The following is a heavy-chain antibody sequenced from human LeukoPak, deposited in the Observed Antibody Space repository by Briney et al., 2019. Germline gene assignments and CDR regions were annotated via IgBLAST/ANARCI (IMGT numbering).Heavy chain of an antibody. CDR1: GFTFSSYG. D-gene: IGHD4-17*01. CDR2: IWYDGSNK. CDR3: AKDGTTVTTLNYFGY. J-gene: IGHJ4*02. Sequence: GGSLRLSCAASGFTFSSYGMHWVRQAPGKGLEWVAIIWYDGSNKYYADSVKGRFTISRDNSKNTLYLQMNSLRAEDTAVYYCAKDGTTVTTLNYFGYWGQGTLVTVSS. V-gene: IGHV3-33*06.